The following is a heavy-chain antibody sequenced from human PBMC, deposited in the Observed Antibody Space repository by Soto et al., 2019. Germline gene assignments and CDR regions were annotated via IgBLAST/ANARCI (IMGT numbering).Heavy chain of an antibody. D-gene: IGHD3-9*01. Sequence: EVQLVESGGGLVQPGGSLKVSCAASGFSFSGSEMHWVRQASGRGLEWIARISTKVNNYATAYAASVEGRFTVSRDDSKNTAYLQMNSLITEDTAVYYCMETLTTYDSWGQGTLVTVSS. CDR3: METLTTYDS. J-gene: IGHJ4*02. V-gene: IGHV3-73*01. CDR2: ISTKVNNYAT. CDR1: GFSFSGSE.